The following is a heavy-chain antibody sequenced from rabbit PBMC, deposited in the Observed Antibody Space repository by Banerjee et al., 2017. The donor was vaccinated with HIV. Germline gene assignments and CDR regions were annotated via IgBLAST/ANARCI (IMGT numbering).Heavy chain of an antibody. CDR2: IHTGFYGET. J-gene: IGHJ4*01. Sequence: QQQLEESGGGLVQPEGSLTLTCTSSGFSFNTPDYFCWVRQAPGKGLEWIGCIHTGFYGETYYATWARGRFTISKTSSTTVTLQMPSLTDADTATYFCTRNPHYGGIDGYGSLWGPGTLVTVS. CDR3: TRNPHYGGIDGYGSL. D-gene: IGHD6-1*01. CDR1: GFSFNTPDY. V-gene: IGHV1S45*01.